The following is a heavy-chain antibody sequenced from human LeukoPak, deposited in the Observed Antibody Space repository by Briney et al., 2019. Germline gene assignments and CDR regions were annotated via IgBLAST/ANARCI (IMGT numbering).Heavy chain of an antibody. Sequence: ASVKVSCKASGYTFTSYYMHWVRQAPGQGLEWMGIINPSGGSTSYAQKFQGRVTMTRDTSTSTVYMELSSLRSEDTAVYYCARGPLFWSGFPPGYDYWGQGTLVTVS. CDR1: GYTFTSYY. J-gene: IGHJ4*02. D-gene: IGHD3-3*01. V-gene: IGHV1-46*03. CDR3: ARGPLFWSGFPPGYDY. CDR2: INPSGGST.